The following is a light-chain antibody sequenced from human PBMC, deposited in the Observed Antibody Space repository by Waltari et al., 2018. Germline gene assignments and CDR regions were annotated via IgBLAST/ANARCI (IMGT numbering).Light chain of an antibody. CDR2: EVS. CDR3: SSYAGGRV. V-gene: IGLV2-8*01. CDR1: SSDVGGYNY. J-gene: IGLJ2*01. Sequence: QSALTQPPSASGSPGQSVTISCTGTSSDVGGYNYVSWYQQHPGKAPKLMIYEVSKRPSGVPGRFSGSKSGNTASLTVSGLQAEDEADYYCSSYAGGRVFGGGTKLTVL.